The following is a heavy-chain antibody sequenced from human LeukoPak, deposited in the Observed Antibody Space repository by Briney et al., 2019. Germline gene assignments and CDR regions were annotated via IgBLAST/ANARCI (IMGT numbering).Heavy chain of an antibody. J-gene: IGHJ4*02. V-gene: IGHV3-7*01. Sequence: PGGSLRLSCAASGFTFSSTSMSWVRQAPGKGLEWVANIKQDGSEKYYVDSVRGRFTISRDNAKNSLYLQMNSLRAEDTAVYYCARGQASGYSGYDSDPYFDYWGQGTLVTVSS. CDR3: ARGQASGYSGYDSDPYFDY. CDR2: IKQDGSEK. CDR1: GFTFSSTS. D-gene: IGHD5-12*01.